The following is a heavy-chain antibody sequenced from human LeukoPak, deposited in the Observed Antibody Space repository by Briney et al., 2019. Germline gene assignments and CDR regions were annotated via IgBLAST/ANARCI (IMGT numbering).Heavy chain of an antibody. CDR1: GGTFSSYA. J-gene: IGHJ3*02. V-gene: IGHV1-69*13. CDR2: IIPIFGTA. CDR3: ARELEKLLWFGEFDDAFDI. Sequence: GASVKVSCKASGGTFSSYAISWVRQAPGQGREWMGGIIPIFGTANYAQKFQGRVTITADESTSTAYMELSSLRSEDTAVYYCARELEKLLWFGEFDDAFDIWGQGTMVTVSS. D-gene: IGHD3-10*01.